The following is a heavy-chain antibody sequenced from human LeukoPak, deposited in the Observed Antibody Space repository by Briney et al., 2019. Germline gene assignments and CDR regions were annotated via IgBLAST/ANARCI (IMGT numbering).Heavy chain of an antibody. V-gene: IGHV4-59*11. CDR2: IYYSGST. CDR3: ARDRVDNDAFDI. Sequence: SETLSLTCTASGGSISSHYWSWIRQPPGKGLEWIGYIYYSGSTNYNPSLKSRVTISVDTSKNQFSLKLSSVTAADTAVYYCARDRVDNDAFDIWGQGTMVTVSS. J-gene: IGHJ3*02. CDR1: GGSISSHY. D-gene: IGHD2-21*01.